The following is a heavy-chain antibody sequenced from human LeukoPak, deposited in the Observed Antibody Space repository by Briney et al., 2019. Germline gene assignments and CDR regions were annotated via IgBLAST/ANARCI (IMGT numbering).Heavy chain of an antibody. Sequence: SETLSLTCTVSGGSISSYYWSWIRQPPGKGLEWIGYIYSSGSTNYNPSLKSRLTISVDASKNQFSLKLTSVTAADTAVYYCARGTTRYYDSSGYSYYFDYWGQGTLVTVSS. V-gene: IGHV4-59*01. J-gene: IGHJ4*02. CDR1: GGSISSYY. CDR3: ARGTTRYYDSSGYSYYFDY. D-gene: IGHD3-22*01. CDR2: IYSSGST.